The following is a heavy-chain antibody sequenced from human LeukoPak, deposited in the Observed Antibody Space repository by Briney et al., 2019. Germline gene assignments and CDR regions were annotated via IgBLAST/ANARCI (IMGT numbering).Heavy chain of an antibody. CDR3: ARKAPSKGEFDY. CDR1: GYSISNNSW. V-gene: IGHV4-28*01. Sequence: PSETLSLTCAVSGYSISNNSWWGWIRQPPGKGLEWIGYIYYSGTTYYNPSLKSRVTMSVDTSKNQSSLKLSSVTAVDTAVYYCARKAPSKGEFDYWGQGTLVTVSS. J-gene: IGHJ4*02. D-gene: IGHD3-16*01. CDR2: IYYSGTT.